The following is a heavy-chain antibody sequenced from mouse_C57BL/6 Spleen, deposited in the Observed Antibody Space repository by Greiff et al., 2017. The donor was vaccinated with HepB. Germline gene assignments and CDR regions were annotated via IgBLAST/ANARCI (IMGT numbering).Heavy chain of an antibody. Sequence: VQLKESGAELVRPGASVTLSCKASGYTFTDYEMHWVKQTPVHGLEWIGAIDPETGGTAYNQKFKGKAILTADKSSSTAYMELRSLTSEDSAVYYCTRDYDGATFAYWGQGTLVTVSA. V-gene: IGHV1-15*01. CDR2: IDPETGGT. J-gene: IGHJ3*01. D-gene: IGHD2-4*01. CDR3: TRDYDGATFAY. CDR1: GYTFTDYE.